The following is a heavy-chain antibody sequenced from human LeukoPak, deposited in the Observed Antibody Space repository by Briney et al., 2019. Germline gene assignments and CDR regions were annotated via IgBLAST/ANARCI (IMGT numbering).Heavy chain of an antibody. D-gene: IGHD3-22*01. CDR3: AKEQYYYDSSGYRSDAFDI. CDR1: GFTVSSSY. J-gene: IGHJ3*02. V-gene: IGHV3-23*01. CDR2: ISGSGGST. Sequence: GGSLRLSCAASGFTVSSSYMYWVRQAPGKGLEWVSAISGSGGSTYYADSVKGRFTISRDNSKNTLYLQMNSLRAEDTAVYYCAKEQYYYDSSGYRSDAFDIWGQGTMVTVSS.